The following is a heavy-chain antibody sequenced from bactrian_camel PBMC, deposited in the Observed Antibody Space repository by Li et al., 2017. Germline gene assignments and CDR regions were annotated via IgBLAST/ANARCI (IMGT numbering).Heavy chain of an antibody. V-gene: IGHV3S6*01. CDR3: AAECDTYNGRWYCRY. CDR2: IDGDGGT. D-gene: IGHD2*01. CDR1: GYKFRDYC. Sequence: HVQLVESGGGAVEAGESLTLSCVASGYKFRDYCMAWFRQAPGKEREGVAGIDGDGGTTYADSVKGRFTISKDDAKISWHLQMNSLKPEDTAMYYCAAECDTYNGRWYCRYWGQGTQVIVS. J-gene: IGHJ4*01.